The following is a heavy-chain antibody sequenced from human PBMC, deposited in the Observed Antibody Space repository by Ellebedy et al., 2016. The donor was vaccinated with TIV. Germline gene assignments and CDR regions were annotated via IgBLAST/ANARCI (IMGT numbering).Heavy chain of an antibody. CDR1: GFTFSDYY. CDR2: ISSSGSTI. J-gene: IGHJ4*02. D-gene: IGHD1-26*01. CDR3: ARDRAEVGGSYST. V-gene: IGHV3-11*01. Sequence: GESLKISXAASGFTFSDYYMSWIRQAPGKGLEWVSYISSSGSTIYYADSVKGRFTISRDNAKNSLYLQMNSLRAEDTAVYYCARDRAEVGGSYSTWGQGTLVTVSS.